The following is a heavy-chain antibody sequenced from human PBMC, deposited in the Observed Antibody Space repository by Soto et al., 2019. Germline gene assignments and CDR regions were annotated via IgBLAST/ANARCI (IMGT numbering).Heavy chain of an antibody. CDR2: INPHSGDT. V-gene: IGHV1-2*02. Sequence: ASVKVSCKASGYTFTYYYIHWVRQAPGQGLEWMGWINPHSGDTNYAHNFQGRVTLTRDTSISTAYMELSRLRSDDTDLYYCARQGSSDYTSIDYWGQGTLVTVSS. D-gene: IGHD4-4*01. J-gene: IGHJ4*02. CDR1: GYTFTYYY. CDR3: ARQGSSDYTSIDY.